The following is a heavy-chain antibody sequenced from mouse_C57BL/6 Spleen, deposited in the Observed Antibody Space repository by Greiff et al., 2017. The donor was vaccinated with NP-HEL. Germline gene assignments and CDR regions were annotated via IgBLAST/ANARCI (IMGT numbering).Heavy chain of an antibody. CDR2: IYPGDGDT. V-gene: IGHV1-82*01. Sequence: VQLQQSGPELVKPGASVKISCKASGYAFSSSWMNWVKQRPGKGLEWIGRIYPGDGDTNYNGKFKGKATLTADKSSSTAYMQLSSLTSEDSAVYFCARDTTVVALRYAVDYWGQGTSVTVSS. J-gene: IGHJ4*01. CDR3: ARDTTVVALRYAVDY. CDR1: GYAFSSSW. D-gene: IGHD1-1*01.